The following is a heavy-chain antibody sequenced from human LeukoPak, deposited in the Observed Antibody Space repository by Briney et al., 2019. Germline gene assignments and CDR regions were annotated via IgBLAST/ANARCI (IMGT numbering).Heavy chain of an antibody. CDR3: ARDSLRWLRYYGMDV. CDR2: IWYDGSNK. CDR1: GFTFSSYG. J-gene: IGHJ6*02. V-gene: IGHV3-33*01. D-gene: IGHD3-22*01. Sequence: GRSLRLSCAASGFTFSSYGMHWVRQAPGKGLEWLAVIWYDGSNKYYADSVKGRFTISRDNSKNTLYLQMNSLRAEDTAVYYCARDSLRWLRYYGMDVWGQGTTVTVSS.